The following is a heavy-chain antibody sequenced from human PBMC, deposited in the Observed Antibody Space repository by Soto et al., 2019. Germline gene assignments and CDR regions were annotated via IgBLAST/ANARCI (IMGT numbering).Heavy chain of an antibody. CDR2: ISYDGSNK. CDR3: ARDDKDNNWHFDY. D-gene: IGHD1-1*01. V-gene: IGHV3-30-3*01. J-gene: IGHJ4*02. Sequence: GGSLRLSCAASGFTFSSYAMHWVRQAPGKGLEWVAVISYDGSNKYYADSVKGRFTISRDNSKNTLYLQMNSLRAEDTAVYYCARDDKDNNWHFDYWGQGTLVTVSS. CDR1: GFTFSSYA.